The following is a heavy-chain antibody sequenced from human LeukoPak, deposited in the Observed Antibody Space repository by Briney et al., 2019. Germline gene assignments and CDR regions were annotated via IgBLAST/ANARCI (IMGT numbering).Heavy chain of an antibody. J-gene: IGHJ4*02. CDR1: GGSISSGGYS. V-gene: IGHV4-30-2*01. CDR3: ARVDTAMVTFDY. Sequence: SETLSLTCAVSGGSISSGGYSWSWLRQPPGKGLEWVGYIYHSGSTYYNPSLKSRVTISVDRSKNQFSLKLSSVTAADTAVYYCARVDTAMVTFDYWGQGTLVTVSS. D-gene: IGHD5-18*01. CDR2: IYHSGST.